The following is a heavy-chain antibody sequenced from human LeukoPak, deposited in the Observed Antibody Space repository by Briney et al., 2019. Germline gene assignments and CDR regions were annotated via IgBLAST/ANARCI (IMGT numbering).Heavy chain of an antibody. CDR1: GFTFSSYA. Sequence: PGGSLRLSCAASGFTFSSYAMSWVRQAPGKGLEWVSTISGSGDSTYYADSVKGRFTISRDNSKNTLYLQMNSLRAEDTAVYYCEVYADLLQGPAPYWGQGTLVTVSS. CDR3: EVYADLLQGPAPY. J-gene: IGHJ4*02. D-gene: IGHD2-8*01. V-gene: IGHV3-23*01. CDR2: ISGSGDST.